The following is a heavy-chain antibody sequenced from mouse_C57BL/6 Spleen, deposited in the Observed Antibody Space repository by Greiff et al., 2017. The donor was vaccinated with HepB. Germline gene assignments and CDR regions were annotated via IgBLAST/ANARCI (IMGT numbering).Heavy chain of an antibody. V-gene: IGHV5-17*01. CDR2: ISSGSSTI. CDR1: GFTFSDYG. D-gene: IGHD2-4*01. Sequence: VQLKESGGGLVKPGGSLKLSCAASGFTFSDYGMHWVRQAPEKGLEWVAYISSGSSTIYYADTVKGRFTISRDNAKNTLFLQMTSLRSEDTAMYYCARELIYYDYDVGAMDYWGQGTSVTVSS. J-gene: IGHJ4*01. CDR3: ARELIYYDYDVGAMDY.